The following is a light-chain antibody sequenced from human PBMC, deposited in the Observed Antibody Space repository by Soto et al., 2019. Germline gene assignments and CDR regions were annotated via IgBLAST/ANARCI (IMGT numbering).Light chain of an antibody. Sequence: EIDMPHSTAPLSVCRGERATLSSRASQSVSSYLAWYQQKPGQAPRLLIYGASIRATGIPARFSGSGSGTDFTLTISSLQPEDFATYYCQQANSFPLTFGGGTKVDIK. J-gene: IGKJ4*01. CDR1: QSVSSY. V-gene: IGKV3-15*01. CDR3: QQANSFPLT. CDR2: GAS.